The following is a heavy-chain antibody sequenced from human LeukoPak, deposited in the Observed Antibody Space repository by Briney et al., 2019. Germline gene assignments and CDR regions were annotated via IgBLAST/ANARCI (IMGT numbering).Heavy chain of an antibody. CDR3: ASRRVTVAGTGGYNWFDP. V-gene: IGHV1-69*06. J-gene: IGHJ5*02. CDR1: GGTFSSYA. Sequence: SVKVSCKASGGTFSSYAISWVRQAPGQGLEWMGGIIPIFGTANYAQKFQGRVTITADKSTSTAYMELSSLRSEDTAVYYCASRRVTVAGTGGYNWFDPWGQGTLVTVSS. CDR2: IIPIFGTA. D-gene: IGHD6-19*01.